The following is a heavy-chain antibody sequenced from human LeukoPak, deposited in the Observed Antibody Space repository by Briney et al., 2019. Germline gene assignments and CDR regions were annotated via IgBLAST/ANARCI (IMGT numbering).Heavy chain of an antibody. D-gene: IGHD2-21*01. CDR2: IRYDGSNK. V-gene: IGHV3-30*02. CDR3: AKESSLLVLWYGDYFDY. CDR1: GFTFNNYA. J-gene: IGHJ4*02. Sequence: GGSPRLSCVASGFTFNNYAMHWVRQAPGKGLEWVAFIRYDGSNKYYADSVKGRFTISRDNAKNSLYLQMNSLRAEDTAVYYCAKESSLLVLWYGDYFDYWGQGTLVTVSS.